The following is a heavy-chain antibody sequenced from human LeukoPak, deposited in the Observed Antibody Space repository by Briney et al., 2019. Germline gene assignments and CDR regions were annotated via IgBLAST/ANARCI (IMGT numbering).Heavy chain of an antibody. V-gene: IGHV3-7*01. D-gene: IGHD2-15*01. CDR3: AKGWWYWRE. CDR2: IKQDGSEK. Sequence: GGSLRLSCAVSGFTFSSYWMTWVRQAPGKGLEWVANIKQDGSEKYYVGSVEGRFTISRDNDKNSLYLQMNSLRAEDTAVYYCAKGWWYWREWGQGTLVTVSS. CDR1: GFTFSSYW. J-gene: IGHJ4*02.